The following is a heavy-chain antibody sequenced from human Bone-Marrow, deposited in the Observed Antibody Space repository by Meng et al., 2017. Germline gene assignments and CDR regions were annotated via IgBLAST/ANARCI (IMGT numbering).Heavy chain of an antibody. Sequence: SVKVSCKASGGTFSSHTISWVRQAPGQGLEWMGRIIPILGIANYAQKFQGRVTITADKSTSTAYMELSSLRSADTAVYYCARVIVGAYAFDIWGQGTMVTVSS. CDR1: GGTFSSHT. V-gene: IGHV1-69*02. CDR2: IIPILGIA. D-gene: IGHD1-26*01. J-gene: IGHJ3*02. CDR3: ARVIVGAYAFDI.